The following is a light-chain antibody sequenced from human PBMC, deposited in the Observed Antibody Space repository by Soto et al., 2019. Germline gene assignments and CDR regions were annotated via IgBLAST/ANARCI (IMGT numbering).Light chain of an antibody. CDR3: QSADSSGIYVV. V-gene: IGLV3-25*03. Sequence: SYELTQPPSVSVSPGQTARITCSGDASPKRYAYWYQQKPGQAPVLVIYKDIERPSGIPERFSGSTSGTTVTLTISGVQAEDEADYYCQSADSSGIYVVFGGGTKVTVL. CDR1: ASPKRY. J-gene: IGLJ2*01. CDR2: KDI.